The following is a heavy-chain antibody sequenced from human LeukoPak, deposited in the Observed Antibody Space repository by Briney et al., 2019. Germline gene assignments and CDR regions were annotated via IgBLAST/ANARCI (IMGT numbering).Heavy chain of an antibody. Sequence: PSETLSLTCAVYGGSFSGYYWSWIRQPPGKGLEWIGSMYYGGSTNYKPSLKSRVTISVDTSKNQFSLKLSSVTAADTAVYYCARHAYYYDRSGSYEAFDIWGQGTMVTVSS. V-gene: IGHV4-59*08. D-gene: IGHD3-22*01. J-gene: IGHJ3*02. CDR2: MYYGGST. CDR3: ARHAYYYDRSGSYEAFDI. CDR1: GGSFSGYY.